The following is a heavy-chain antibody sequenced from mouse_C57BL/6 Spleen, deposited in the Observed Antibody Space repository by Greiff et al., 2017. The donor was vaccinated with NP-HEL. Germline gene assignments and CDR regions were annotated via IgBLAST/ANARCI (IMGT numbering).Heavy chain of an antibody. J-gene: IGHJ3*01. CDR3: AREGYDGFAY. Sequence: VQLKQSGPELVKPGASVKISCKASGYSFTGYYMNWVKQSPEKSLEWIGEINPSTGGTTYNQKFKAKATLTVDKSSSTAYMPLKSLTSEDSAVYYCAREGYDGFAYWGQGTLVTVSA. V-gene: IGHV1-42*01. CDR2: INPSTGGT. D-gene: IGHD2-2*01. CDR1: GYSFTGYY.